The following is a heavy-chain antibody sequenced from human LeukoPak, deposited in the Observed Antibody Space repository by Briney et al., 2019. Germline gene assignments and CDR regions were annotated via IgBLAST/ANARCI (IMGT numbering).Heavy chain of an antibody. V-gene: IGHV1-18*01. CDR2: ISTYRGNI. D-gene: IGHD3-10*01. J-gene: IGHJ4*02. CDR3: ARVGAAPGHFDY. CDR1: GYSFAGYG. Sequence: GASVKVSCKASGYSFAGYGISWVRQAPGQGLEWIGWISTYRGNINYAHKLQGRITVTTETSTSTAYMELRSLRSDDTAVYYCARVGAAPGHFDYWGQGTQFSPSS.